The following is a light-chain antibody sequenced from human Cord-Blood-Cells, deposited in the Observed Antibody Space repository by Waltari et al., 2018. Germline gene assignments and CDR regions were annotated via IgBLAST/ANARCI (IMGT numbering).Light chain of an antibody. CDR1: QGGSSSY. V-gene: IGKV3-20*01. Sequence: EIVLTQSPGTLSLSPRERATLSCRASQGGSSSYLAWYQQKPGQAPRHLVYGASSTATGIPDRFSGSGSGTDFTLTISRLEPEDFAVYYCQQYGSSRTFGQGTKVEIK. CDR3: QQYGSSRT. J-gene: IGKJ1*01. CDR2: GAS.